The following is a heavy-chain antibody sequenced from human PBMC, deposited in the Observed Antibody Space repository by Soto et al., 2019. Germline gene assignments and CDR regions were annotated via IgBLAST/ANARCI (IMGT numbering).Heavy chain of an antibody. CDR2: ISENGGST. CDR3: VISTSVPGGQLVAN. CDR1: GFTFSNYA. V-gene: IGHV3-23*01. D-gene: IGHD4-17*01. J-gene: IGHJ4*03. Sequence: PGGSLRLSCTASGFTFSNYAMSWVRQAPGKGLEWVSAISENGGSTYYADSVKGRFTISRDNSKGAMSLQMNSLRAEDTAVYYCVISTSVPGGQLVANWGHGTMVTV.